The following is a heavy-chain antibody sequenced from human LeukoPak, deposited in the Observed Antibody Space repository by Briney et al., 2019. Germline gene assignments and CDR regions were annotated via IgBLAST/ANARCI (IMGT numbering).Heavy chain of an antibody. CDR1: GGSISSTNW. V-gene: IGHV4-4*02. J-gene: IGHJ4*02. CDR3: ARDLQTAMGLDY. Sequence: PSGTLSLTCAVSGGSISSTNWWSWVRQPPGKGLEWIGEIYDSGSTNYSPSLKSRVTISVDKSKNQFSLKLSSVTAADTAVYYCARDLQTAMGLDYWGQGTLVTVSS. CDR2: IYDSGST. D-gene: IGHD5-18*01.